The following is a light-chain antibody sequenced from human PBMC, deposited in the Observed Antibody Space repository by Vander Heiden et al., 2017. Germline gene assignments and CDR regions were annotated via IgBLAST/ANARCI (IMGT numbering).Light chain of an antibody. CDR1: QSVSSY. V-gene: IGKV3-11*01. CDR2: DAS. J-gene: IGKJ4*01. CDR3: QQRSNWIT. Sequence: EIVLTQSPATLSLSPGDRATLSCRASQSVSSYLDWYQQKPGQAPRLLIYDASNRANGIPDRFSGSGSGTDFTLTSSSREPEDFAVYYGQQRSNWITFGGGTKVEIK.